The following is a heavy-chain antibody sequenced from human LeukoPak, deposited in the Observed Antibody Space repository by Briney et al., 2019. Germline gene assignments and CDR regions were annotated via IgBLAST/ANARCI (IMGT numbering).Heavy chain of an antibody. CDR1: GFTFSSYE. CDR3: ARSSDYVCASSRTTFDY. CDR2: ISSSGSTI. Sequence: GGSLRLSCAASGFTFSSYEMNWVRQARGKGLEGVSYISSSGSTIYYAASVECRFTISRDNAKNSLYLQMNSLRAEDTAVYYCARSSDYVCASSRTTFDYWGQGTLVTVSS. V-gene: IGHV3-48*03. D-gene: IGHD3-16*02. J-gene: IGHJ4*02.